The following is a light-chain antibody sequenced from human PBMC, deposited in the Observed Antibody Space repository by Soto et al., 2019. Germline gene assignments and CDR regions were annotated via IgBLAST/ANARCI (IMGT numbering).Light chain of an antibody. CDR3: QQYNNWPLT. J-gene: IGKJ5*01. CDR2: GAS. CDR1: QSVSSD. V-gene: IGKV3-15*01. Sequence: EIVMTQSPATLSVSPGERATLSCRASQSVSSDLAWNQQKPGQAPRLFIYGASTRATGIPARFSGSGSGTEFTLTISSLQSEDFAVYYCQQYNNWPLTFGQGTRLEIK.